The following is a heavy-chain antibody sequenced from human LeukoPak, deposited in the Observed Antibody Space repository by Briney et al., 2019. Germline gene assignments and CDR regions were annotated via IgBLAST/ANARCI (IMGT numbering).Heavy chain of an antibody. Sequence: GGSLRLSCAASGFTFSSYAMSWVRQAPGKGLEWVSAISGSGGSTYYADSVKGRFTISRDNSKNTLHLQMNSLRAEDTAVYYCAKDGGGSYVCLDYWGQGTLVTVSS. D-gene: IGHD1-26*01. CDR3: AKDGGGSYVCLDY. CDR1: GFTFSSYA. CDR2: ISGSGGST. J-gene: IGHJ4*02. V-gene: IGHV3-23*01.